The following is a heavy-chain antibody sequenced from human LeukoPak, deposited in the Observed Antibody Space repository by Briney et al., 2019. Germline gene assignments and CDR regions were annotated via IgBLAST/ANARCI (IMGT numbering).Heavy chain of an antibody. CDR2: ISWNSGSI. CDR3: ARGGGSGELLTHNFDY. D-gene: IGHD3-10*01. CDR1: GFTFDDYA. Sequence: PGGSLRLSCAASGFTFDDYAMHWVRQAPGKGLEWVSGISWNSGSIGYADSVKGRFTISRDNAKNSLYLQMNSLRAEDMALYYCARGGGSGELLTHNFDYWGQGTLVTVSS. V-gene: IGHV3-9*03. J-gene: IGHJ4*02.